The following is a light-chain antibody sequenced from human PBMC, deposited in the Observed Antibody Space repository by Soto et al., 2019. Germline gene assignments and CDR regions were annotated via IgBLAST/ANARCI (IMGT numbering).Light chain of an antibody. CDR2: DAS. CDR1: QSISGY. Sequence: DIQVTQSPSSLSASVGDRVTISCRASQSISGYLNWYQQKPGKAPNLLIFDASSLQSGVPSRFSGRGSGAEYTLTISSLQPEDFATYFCQHSYSNFPIIFGQGTRLEIK. CDR3: QHSYSNFPII. J-gene: IGKJ5*01. V-gene: IGKV1-39*01.